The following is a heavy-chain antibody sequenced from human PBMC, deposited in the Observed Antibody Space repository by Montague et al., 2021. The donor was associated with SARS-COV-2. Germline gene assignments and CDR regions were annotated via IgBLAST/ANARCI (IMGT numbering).Heavy chain of an antibody. J-gene: IGHJ4*02. CDR1: GGSISRGGYY. CDR2: IDDTGRT. CDR3: ARALEYGNASGYFDY. Sequence: TLSLTCTVSGGSISRGGYYYTWIRQYPGKGLEWIGNIDDTGRTNYNWSLRSRITMSVDTSKNQFSLKLTSVTAADTAVYYCARALEYGNASGYFDYWGQGTLVTVSS. D-gene: IGHD1-1*01. V-gene: IGHV4-31*03.